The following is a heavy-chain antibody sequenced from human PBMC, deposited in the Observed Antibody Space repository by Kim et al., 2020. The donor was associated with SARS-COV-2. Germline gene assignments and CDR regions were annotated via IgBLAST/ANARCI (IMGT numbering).Heavy chain of an antibody. Sequence: SVKVSCKASGGTFSSYAISWVRQAPGQGLEWMGRIIPILGIANYAQKFQGRVTITADKYTSTAYMELSSLRSEDTAVYYCARLGDYYGSGSPSDYWGQGTLATVSS. CDR2: IIPILGIA. CDR1: GGTFSSYA. D-gene: IGHD3-10*01. J-gene: IGHJ4*02. V-gene: IGHV1-69*04. CDR3: ARLGDYYGSGSPSDY.